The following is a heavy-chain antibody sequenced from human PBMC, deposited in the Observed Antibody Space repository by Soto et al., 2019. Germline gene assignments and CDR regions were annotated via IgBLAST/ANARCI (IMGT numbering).Heavy chain of an antibody. Sequence: SGPTLVNPTHTLTLTCTFSGFSLSTSRVGVGWIRQPPGEALEWLAIIYWDVDKRYSPSLGSRLAITKDTSKNQVVLTMTNLDPVDTATYYCAHIMISFGGVSALNSIDFCGQGTMFTGS. CDR3: AHIMISFGGVSALNSIDF. J-gene: IGHJ3*01. CDR1: GFSLSTSRVG. V-gene: IGHV2-5*02. CDR2: IYWDVDK. D-gene: IGHD3-16*01.